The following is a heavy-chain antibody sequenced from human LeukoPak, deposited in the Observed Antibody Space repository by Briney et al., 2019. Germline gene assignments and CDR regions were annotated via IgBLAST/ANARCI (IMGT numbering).Heavy chain of an antibody. V-gene: IGHV3-30-3*01. CDR2: ISYDGSNK. Sequence: GGSLRLSCAASGFTFSSYAMHWVRQAPGKGLEWVAVISYDGSNKYYADSVKGRFTISRDNSKNTLYLQMNSLRAEDTAVYYCAREPVVTLPYFDYWGQGTLVTVSS. J-gene: IGHJ4*02. D-gene: IGHD4-23*01. CDR1: GFTFSSYA. CDR3: AREPVVTLPYFDY.